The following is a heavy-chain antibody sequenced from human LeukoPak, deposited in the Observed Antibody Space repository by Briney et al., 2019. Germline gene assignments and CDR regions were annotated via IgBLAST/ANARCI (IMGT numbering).Heavy chain of an antibody. D-gene: IGHD6-13*01. V-gene: IGHV4-59*12. Sequence: SETLSLTCAVSGGSISSYYWSWIRQPPGKGLEWIGYIYYTGTTNYNPSLKSRVTISVDTSKNQFSLQLNSVTAADTAIYYCARLVAAAVSDWGQGTLVTVSS. J-gene: IGHJ4*02. CDR2: IYYTGTT. CDR3: ARLVAAAVSD. CDR1: GGSISSYY.